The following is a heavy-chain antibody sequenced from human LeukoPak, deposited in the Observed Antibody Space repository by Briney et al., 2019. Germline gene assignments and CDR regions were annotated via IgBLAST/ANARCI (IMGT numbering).Heavy chain of an antibody. V-gene: IGHV4-34*01. CDR3: ARALGYYYPDAFDI. CDR1: GGSFSGYY. Sequence: PSETLSLTCAVYGGSFSGYYWSWIRQPPGKGLEWIGEINHSGSTNYNPSLKSRVTISVDTSKNQFSLKLSSVTAAGTAVYYCARALGYYYPDAFDIWGQGTMVTVSS. CDR2: INHSGST. D-gene: IGHD3-22*01. J-gene: IGHJ3*02.